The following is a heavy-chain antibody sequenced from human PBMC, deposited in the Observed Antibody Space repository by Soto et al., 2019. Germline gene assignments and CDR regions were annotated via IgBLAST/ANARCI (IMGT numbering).Heavy chain of an antibody. CDR2: IRHNNVDT. D-gene: IGHD5-18*01. CDR1: GFTFSRHS. V-gene: IGHV3-23*01. CDR3: SKSSGYGAS. Sequence: EVHLLESGGGLVQPGGSLRLSCAASGFTFSRHSMPWVRQAPGKGLEWISGIRHNNVDTLYAESVQGRFTISSDNSKNTVSMQVNSLRADDSARYVFSKSSGYGASWGQGTLVIVSS. J-gene: IGHJ4*02.